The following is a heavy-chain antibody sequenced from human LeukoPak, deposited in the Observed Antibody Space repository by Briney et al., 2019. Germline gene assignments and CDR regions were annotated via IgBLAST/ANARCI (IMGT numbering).Heavy chain of an antibody. CDR1: GFTFSSYS. D-gene: IGHD3-22*01. V-gene: IGHV3-21*01. J-gene: IGHJ4*02. Sequence: GGSLRLSCAASGFTFSSYSMNWVRQAPGKGLEWVSSISSSSSYIYYADSVKGRFTISRDNAKNSLYLQMNSLRAEDTAVYYCARAGSSGYSFDYWGQGTLVTVSS. CDR2: ISSSSSYI. CDR3: ARAGSSGYSFDY.